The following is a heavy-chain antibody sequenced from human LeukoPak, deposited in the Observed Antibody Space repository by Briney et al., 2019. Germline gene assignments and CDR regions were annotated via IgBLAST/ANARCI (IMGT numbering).Heavy chain of an antibody. CDR1: GGSFSGYY. D-gene: IGHD6-19*01. Sequence: SETLSLTRAVYGGSFSGYYWSWIRQPPGKGLEWIGEINHSGSTNYNPSLKSRVTISVDTSKNQFSLKLSSVTAADTAVYYCARGRIAVARTRDYFDYWGQGTLVTVSS. CDR2: INHSGST. V-gene: IGHV4-34*01. J-gene: IGHJ4*02. CDR3: ARGRIAVARTRDYFDY.